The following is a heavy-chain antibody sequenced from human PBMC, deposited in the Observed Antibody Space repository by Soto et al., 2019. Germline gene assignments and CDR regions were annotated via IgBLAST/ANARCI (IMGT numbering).Heavy chain of an antibody. CDR2: MNPNSGNT. J-gene: IGHJ4*02. CDR1: DYTFTSYG. CDR3: ARAYYYGDYDY. Sequence: ASLKVSCKASDYTFTSYGISWVRQAPGQGLEWMGWMNPNSGNTGYAQKFQGRVTMTRNTSIRTAYMELSSLRSEDTAVYYCARAYYYGDYDYWGQGTLVNVSS. V-gene: IGHV1-8*02. D-gene: IGHD4-17*01.